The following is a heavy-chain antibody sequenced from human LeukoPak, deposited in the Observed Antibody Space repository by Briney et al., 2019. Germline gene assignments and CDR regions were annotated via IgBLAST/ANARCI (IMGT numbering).Heavy chain of an antibody. V-gene: IGHV3-53*01. Sequence: GGSLRLSCAASGFTVSSNYMNWVRQAPGKGLEWVSVIYSGGSIYYADSVKGRFTISGDTSKNTLYLQMNSLRVEDTAVYYCARDMHLNNPFDFWGQGTLVTVSS. CDR2: IYSGGSI. CDR1: GFTVSSNY. D-gene: IGHD1-14*01. CDR3: ARDMHLNNPFDF. J-gene: IGHJ4*02.